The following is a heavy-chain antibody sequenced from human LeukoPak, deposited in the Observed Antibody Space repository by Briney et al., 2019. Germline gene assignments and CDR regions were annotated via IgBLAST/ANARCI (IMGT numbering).Heavy chain of an antibody. Sequence: SETLSLTCTVSGGSISSYYWSWIRQPPGKGLEWIGYIYYSGSTNYNPSLKSRVTISVDTSKNQFSLKLSSVTAADTAVYYCAREIYGSGSYYNSRSYYYYYYMDVWGKGTTVTISS. J-gene: IGHJ6*03. CDR1: GGSISSYY. CDR3: AREIYGSGSYYNSRSYYYYYYMDV. V-gene: IGHV4-59*01. D-gene: IGHD3-10*01. CDR2: IYYSGST.